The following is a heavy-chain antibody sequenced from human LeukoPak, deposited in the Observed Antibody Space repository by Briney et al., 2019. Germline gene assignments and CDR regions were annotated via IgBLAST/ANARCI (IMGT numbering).Heavy chain of an antibody. D-gene: IGHD2-2*01. CDR3: ARDRIVPAAQYYYYGMDV. CDR1: GGTFSSYA. V-gene: IGHV1-69*04. Sequence: PVKVSCKASGGTFSSYAISWVRQAPGQGLEWMGRIIPILGIANYAQKFQGRVTITADKSTSTAYMELSSLRSEDTAVYYCARDRIVPAAQYYYYGMDVWGQGTTVTVSS. CDR2: IIPILGIA. J-gene: IGHJ6*02.